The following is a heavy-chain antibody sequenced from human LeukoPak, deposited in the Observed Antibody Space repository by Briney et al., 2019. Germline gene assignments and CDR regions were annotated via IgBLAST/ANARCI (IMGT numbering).Heavy chain of an antibody. CDR3: ARVRYRLAETYIDY. J-gene: IGHJ4*02. CDR2: INPNSGDT. CDR1: GYIFTGYY. D-gene: IGHD3-16*01. V-gene: IGHV1-2*02. Sequence: ASVEVSCKASGYIFTGYYMHWVRQAPGQGLGWMGWINPNSGDTNYAQKFQGRVTMTRDTSISTAYMELSRLRSDDTAVYYCARVRYRLAETYIDYWGQGTLVTVSS.